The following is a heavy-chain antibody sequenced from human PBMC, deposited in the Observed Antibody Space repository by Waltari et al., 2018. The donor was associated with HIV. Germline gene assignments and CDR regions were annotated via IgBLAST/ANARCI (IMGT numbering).Heavy chain of an antibody. CDR1: GFTFSSYG. V-gene: IGHV3-30*18. J-gene: IGHJ6*02. D-gene: IGHD2-2*01. Sequence: QVQLVESGGGVVQPGRSLRLSCAASGFTFSSYGMHGVRQAPGKGLEWVAVISYDGSNKYYADSVKGRFTISRDNSKNTLYLQMNSLRAEDTAVYYCAKDQGPVHYYGMDVWGQGTTVTVSS. CDR3: AKDQGPVHYYGMDV. CDR2: ISYDGSNK.